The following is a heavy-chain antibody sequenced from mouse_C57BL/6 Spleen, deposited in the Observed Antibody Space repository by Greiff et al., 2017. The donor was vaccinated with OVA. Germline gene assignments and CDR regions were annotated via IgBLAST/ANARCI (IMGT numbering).Heavy chain of an antibody. CDR1: GFTFSDYG. CDR3: ARPEYGNYFDY. Sequence: EVQLVESGGGLVKPGGFLKLSCAASGFTFSDYGMHWVRQAPEKGLEWVAYISSGSSTIYYADTVKGRFTISRDNAKNTRFLQMTSLRSEDTAMYYCARPEYGNYFDYWGQGTTLTVSS. V-gene: IGHV5-17*01. CDR2: ISSGSSTI. J-gene: IGHJ2*01. D-gene: IGHD2-10*02.